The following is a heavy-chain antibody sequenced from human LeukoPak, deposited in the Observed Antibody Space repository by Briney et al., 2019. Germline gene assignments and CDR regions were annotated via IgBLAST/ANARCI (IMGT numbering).Heavy chain of an antibody. V-gene: IGHV3-74*01. CDR2: INGDGSST. J-gene: IGHJ4*02. CDR3: ARWRTSNGSEFHY. CDR1: RFTLSVYW. Sequence: GGSLRLSCAGSRFTLSVYWMHWVSQAPGKGLVWVSRINGDGSSTTYADSVKGRFTISRDNAKNSLYLQMKSLRAEDTAVYFCARWRTSNGSEFHYWGQGTLVTVSS. D-gene: IGHD2-2*01.